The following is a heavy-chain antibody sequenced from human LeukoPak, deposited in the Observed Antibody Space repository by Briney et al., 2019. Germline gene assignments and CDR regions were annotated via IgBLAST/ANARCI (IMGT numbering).Heavy chain of an antibody. CDR1: GFSFSSYA. J-gene: IGHJ4*02. Sequence: PGGSLRLSCAASGFSFSSYAMHWVRQAPGKGLEWVAVISYDGTNKYYADSVKGRFTISRDNSKNTLYLQMNSLRAEDTAVYYCAKDQKWGPADYYFDSWGQGTPVTVSS. CDR2: ISYDGTNK. CDR3: AKDQKWGPADYYFDS. D-gene: IGHD2-2*01. V-gene: IGHV3-30-3*01.